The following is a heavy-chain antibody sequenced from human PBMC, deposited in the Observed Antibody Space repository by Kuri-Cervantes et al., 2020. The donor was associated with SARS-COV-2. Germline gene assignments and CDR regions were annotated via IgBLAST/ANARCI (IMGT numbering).Heavy chain of an antibody. J-gene: IGHJ2*01. CDR1: GGSISSYY. CDR3: ARDYGGNYWYFDL. D-gene: IGHD4-23*01. Sequence: ESLKISCTVSGGSISSYYWSWIRQPAGKGLEWIGRICTSGSTNYNPSLKSRVTMSVDTSKNQFSLKLSSVTAADTAVYYCARDYGGNYWYFDLWGRGTLVTVSS. V-gene: IGHV4-4*07. CDR2: ICTSGST.